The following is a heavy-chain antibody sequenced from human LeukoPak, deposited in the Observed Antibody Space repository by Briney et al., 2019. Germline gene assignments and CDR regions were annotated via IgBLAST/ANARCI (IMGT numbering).Heavy chain of an antibody. J-gene: IGHJ3*02. CDR3: ARDRRGYYYDSSGSDPDAFDI. CDR2: IYYSGST. D-gene: IGHD3-22*01. Sequence: SETLSLTCTVSGGSISSYYWSWIRQPPGKGLEWIGYIYYSGSTNYSPSLKSRVTISVDTSKNQFSLKLSSVTAADTAVYYCARDRRGYYYDSSGSDPDAFDIWGQGTMVTVSS. V-gene: IGHV4-59*01. CDR1: GGSISSYY.